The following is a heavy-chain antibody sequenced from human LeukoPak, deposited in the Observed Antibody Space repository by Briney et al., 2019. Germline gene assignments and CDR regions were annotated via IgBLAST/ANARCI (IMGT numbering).Heavy chain of an antibody. D-gene: IGHD1-26*01. V-gene: IGHV3-21*05. CDR1: GFTFSTFS. J-gene: IGHJ6*03. CDR2: IGIRGNI. CDR3: ARDPYSGSYSDYYYYYMDV. Sequence: GGSLRLSCAASGFTFSTFSMNWVRQTPGKGLDWISYIGIRGNIYYADSVKGRFTISRDNAKNSLYLQLNSLRAEDTAVYYCARDPYSGSYSDYYYYYMDVWGKGTTVTVSS.